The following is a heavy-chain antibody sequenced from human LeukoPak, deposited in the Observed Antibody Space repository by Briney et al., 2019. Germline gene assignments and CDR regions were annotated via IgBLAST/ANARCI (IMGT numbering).Heavy chain of an antibody. J-gene: IGHJ5*02. CDR1: GFTFSRHG. CDR3: AKSDASGYYLGA. D-gene: IGHD3-22*01. CDR2: IRPSGDVK. V-gene: IGHV3-23*01. Sequence: PGGSLRLSCVASGFTFSRHGMNWVRQAPGKGLEWVSGIRPSGDVKYYMDSVKGRLTVSRDNSKNTLYLQINSLRVEDTALYYCAKSDASGYYLGAWGQGTLVTVSS.